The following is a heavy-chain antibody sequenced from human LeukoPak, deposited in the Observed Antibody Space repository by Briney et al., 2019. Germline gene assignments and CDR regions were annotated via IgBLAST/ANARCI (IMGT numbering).Heavy chain of an antibody. D-gene: IGHD3-10*01. CDR1: GFTFSSYA. CDR2: ISYDGSNK. CDR3: AKDGEMGDYYGSGDYYMDV. Sequence: PGGSLRLSCAASGFTFSSYAMHWVRQAPGKGLEWVAVISYDGSNKYYADSVKGRFTISRDNSKNTLYLQMSSLRAEDTVVYYCAKDGEMGDYYGSGDYYMDVWGKGTTVTVSS. J-gene: IGHJ6*03. V-gene: IGHV3-30*07.